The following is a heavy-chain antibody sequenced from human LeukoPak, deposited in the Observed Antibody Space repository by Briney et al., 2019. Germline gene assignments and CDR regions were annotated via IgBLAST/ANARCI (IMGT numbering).Heavy chain of an antibody. J-gene: IGHJ4*02. Sequence: GGSLRLSCAASGFTFSSYWMSWVRQAPGKGLEWVANIKQDGSDKNYVDSVKGRFTISKDNAKDLLSLEMNGLRAEDTAVYYCATYKNQLRTVYFDYWGQGTLVTVSS. CDR3: ATYKNQLRTVYFDY. D-gene: IGHD1-1*01. CDR2: IKQDGSDK. CDR1: GFTFSSYW. V-gene: IGHV3-7*02.